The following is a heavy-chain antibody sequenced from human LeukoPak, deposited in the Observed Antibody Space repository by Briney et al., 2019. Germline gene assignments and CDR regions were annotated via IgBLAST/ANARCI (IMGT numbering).Heavy chain of an antibody. CDR1: GYTFTGYY. Sequence: ASVKVSCKASGYTFTGYYMHWVRQAPGQGLEWMGRINPNSGGTNYAQKFQGRVTMTRDTSISTAYMELSRLRSDDTAVYYCARRPFYGSSGYYYVELDYWGQGTLVTVSS. D-gene: IGHD3-22*01. V-gene: IGHV1-2*06. J-gene: IGHJ4*02. CDR3: ARRPFYGSSGYYYVELDY. CDR2: INPNSGGT.